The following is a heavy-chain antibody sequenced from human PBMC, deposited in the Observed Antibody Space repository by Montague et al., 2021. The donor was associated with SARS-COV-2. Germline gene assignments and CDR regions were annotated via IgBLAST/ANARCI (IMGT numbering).Heavy chain of an antibody. J-gene: IGHJ6*02. CDR1: GGSISSYY. CDR2: IYTSGST. CDR3: AREEWKLPTTDHYYYYYGMDD. V-gene: IGHV4-4*07. Sequence: SETLSLTCTVSGGSISSYYWSWIRQPAGKGLEWIGRIYTSGSTNYNPSLKSRVTMSVDTSKNQFSLKLSSVIAADTAVYYCAREEWKLPTTDHYYYYYGMDDWGQGTTVTVSS. D-gene: IGHD1-26*01.